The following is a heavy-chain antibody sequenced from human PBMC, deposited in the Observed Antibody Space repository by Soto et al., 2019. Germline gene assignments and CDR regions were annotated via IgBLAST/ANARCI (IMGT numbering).Heavy chain of an antibody. CDR2: IDPSDSSP. CDR1: GYDFTNHY. Sequence: EVQLVQSGAEVGKPGESLRISCQGSGYDFTNHYITWVRQLPGRGLEWMGRIDPSDSSPKYSPSFQGHVTISSDKSIRTAYLHWSTLRASDTAIYYCARQRYIGYDSVGYFDYWGQGTLVTVS. D-gene: IGHD5-12*01. CDR3: ARQRYIGYDSVGYFDY. V-gene: IGHV5-10-1*03. J-gene: IGHJ4*02.